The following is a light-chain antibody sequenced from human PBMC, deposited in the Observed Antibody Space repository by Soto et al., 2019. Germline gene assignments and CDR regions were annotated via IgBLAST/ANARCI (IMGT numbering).Light chain of an antibody. Sequence: DVVLTQSPLSLPVTLGQPASISCRSSQSLVHSDGNTYLNWFLQRPGQSPRRLIYKIYDRDSGVPDRFSGSESGTDFTLKISRVEAEDVGVYCCMQRTLWPPWTFGQGTKVEIK. CDR2: KIY. J-gene: IGKJ1*01. CDR1: QSLVHSDGNTY. V-gene: IGKV2-30*02. CDR3: MQRTLWPPWT.